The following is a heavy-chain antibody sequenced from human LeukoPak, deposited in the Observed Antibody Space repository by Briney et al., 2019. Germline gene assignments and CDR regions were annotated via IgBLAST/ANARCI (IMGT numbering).Heavy chain of an antibody. CDR2: IYPGDSHS. D-gene: IGHD1-1*01. CDR3: ARYTDHYYFDY. Sequence: GESLKISCKGSGYTFTRDWIAWVRQMPGKGLELMGIIYPGDSHSIYSPSFQGQVTMSADKSINTAYLQWSSLKASDTAMYYCARYTDHYYFDYWGQGTLVTVSS. CDR1: GYTFTRDW. J-gene: IGHJ4*02. V-gene: IGHV5-51*01.